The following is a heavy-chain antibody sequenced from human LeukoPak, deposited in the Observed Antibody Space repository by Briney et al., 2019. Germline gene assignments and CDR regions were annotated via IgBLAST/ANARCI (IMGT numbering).Heavy chain of an antibody. D-gene: IGHD2/OR15-2a*01. CDR2: IRYDGSNK. CDR1: GFTFSSYG. V-gene: IGHV3-30*02. Sequence: GGSLRLSCAASGFTFSSYGMHWVRQAPGEGLEWVAFIRYDGSNKYYADSVKGRFTISRDNSKNTLYLQMNSLRAEDTAVYYCAKGGPSQNIDNYFDYWGQGTLVTVSS. J-gene: IGHJ4*02. CDR3: AKGGPSQNIDNYFDY.